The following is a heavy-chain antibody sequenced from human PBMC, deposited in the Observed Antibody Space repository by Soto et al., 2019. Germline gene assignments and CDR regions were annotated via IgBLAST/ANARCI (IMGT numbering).Heavy chain of an antibody. Sequence: SETLSLTCTVSGASIRSTDYCWSWIRQAPGEGLEWIGYVYYTGSTYYNPSLMSRLTISVDTSKNQFSLKLTSVTAAETAVYYCVRTAREGAVAPHWFDRWGQGTQVTVSS. CDR2: VYYTGST. V-gene: IGHV4-30-4*01. D-gene: IGHD2-21*02. CDR1: GASIRSTDYC. J-gene: IGHJ5*02. CDR3: VRTAREGAVAPHWFDR.